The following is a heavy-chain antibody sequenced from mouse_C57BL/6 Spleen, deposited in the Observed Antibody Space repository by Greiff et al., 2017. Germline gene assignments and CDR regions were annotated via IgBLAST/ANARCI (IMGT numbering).Heavy chain of an antibody. CDR2: IDPSDSET. D-gene: IGHD3-2*02. V-gene: IGHV1-52*01. CDR1: GYTFTSYW. CDR3: ARAAQATNYAMDY. J-gene: IGHJ4*01. Sequence: QVQLQQPGAELVRPGSSVKLSCKASGYTFTSYWMPWVKQRPIQGLEWIGNIDPSDSETHYNQKFKDKATLTVDKSSSTAYMQLSSLTSEDSAVYYCARAAQATNYAMDYWGQGTSVTVSS.